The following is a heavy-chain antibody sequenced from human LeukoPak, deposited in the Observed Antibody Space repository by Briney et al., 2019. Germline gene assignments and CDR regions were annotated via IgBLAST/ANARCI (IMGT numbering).Heavy chain of an antibody. J-gene: IGHJ4*02. Sequence: GGSLRLSCAASGFTVSSNYMSWVRQAPGKGLEWVSVIYSGGSTYYADSVKGRFTISRDNSKNTVGLQMNSLRVEDTAVYYCAMRGNTWYDCWGQGTLVTVSS. CDR2: IYSGGST. CDR1: GFTVSSNY. D-gene: IGHD6-13*01. CDR3: AMRGNTWYDC. V-gene: IGHV3-53*01.